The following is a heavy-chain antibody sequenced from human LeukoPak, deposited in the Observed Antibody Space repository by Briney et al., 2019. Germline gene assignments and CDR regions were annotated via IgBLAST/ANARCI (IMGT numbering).Heavy chain of an antibody. CDR3: AKHPGEGYFDSSGYYHYYFDY. D-gene: IGHD3-22*01. CDR1: GFTFSSYN. Sequence: PGGSLRLSCAASGFTFSSYNMNWVRQAPGKGLEWVSAIRGRGGSTYYADSVKGRFTISRDNSKNTLYLQMNSLRAEDTAVYYCAKHPGEGYFDSSGYYHYYFDYWGQGTLVTVSS. V-gene: IGHV3-23*01. J-gene: IGHJ4*02. CDR2: IRGRGGST.